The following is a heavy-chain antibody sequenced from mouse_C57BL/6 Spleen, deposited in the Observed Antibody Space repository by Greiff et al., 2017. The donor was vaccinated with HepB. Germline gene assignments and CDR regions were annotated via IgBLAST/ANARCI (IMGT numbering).Heavy chain of an antibody. CDR3: AIKPIPSSNSLYWYFDV. D-gene: IGHD2-5*01. CDR2: IYPRSGNT. J-gene: IGHJ1*03. V-gene: IGHV1-81*01. Sequence: QVQLQQSGAELARPGASVKLSCKASGYTFTSYGISWVKQRTGQGLEWIGEIYPRSGNTYYNEKFKGKATLTADKYSSTAYMELRSLTSEDSAVYFCAIKPIPSSNSLYWYFDVWGTGTTVTVSS. CDR1: GYTFTSYG.